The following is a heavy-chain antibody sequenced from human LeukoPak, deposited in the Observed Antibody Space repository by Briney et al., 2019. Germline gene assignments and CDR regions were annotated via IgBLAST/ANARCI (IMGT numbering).Heavy chain of an antibody. CDR3: ARASGGMDV. J-gene: IGHJ6*02. Sequence: SGGSLRLSCAASGFTFSSYGMHWVRQAPGKGREWVAVIWYDGSNKYYADSVKGRFTISRDNSKNTLYLQMNSLRAEDTAVYYCARASGGMDVWGQGTTVTVSS. D-gene: IGHD3-10*01. V-gene: IGHV3-33*01. CDR1: GFTFSSYG. CDR2: IWYDGSNK.